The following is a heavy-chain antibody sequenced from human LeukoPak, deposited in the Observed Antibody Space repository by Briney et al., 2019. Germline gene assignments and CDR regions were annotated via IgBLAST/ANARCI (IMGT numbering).Heavy chain of an antibody. D-gene: IGHD1-14*01. V-gene: IGHV3-7*03. CDR1: GFTFSSYW. J-gene: IGHJ4*02. Sequence: GGSLRLSCAASGFTFSSYWMSWVRQAPGKGLEWVAIIKQDGSEKYYVDSVKGRFTISRDNAEKSLYLQMNSLRAEDTAVYHCATSRTSDYWGQGTLVTVSS. CDR2: IKQDGSEK. CDR3: ATSRTSDY.